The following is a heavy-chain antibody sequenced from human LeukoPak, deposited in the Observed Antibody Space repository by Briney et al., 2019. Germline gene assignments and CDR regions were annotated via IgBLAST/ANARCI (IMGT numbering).Heavy chain of an antibody. CDR2: ISVSGGST. D-gene: IGHD3-3*01. Sequence: PGGSLRLSCAPSGFAFSRDAMSYGCQAPGEGVEWVSAISVSGGSTYYADSVKGRFTISRDNSKNTLYLQMNSLRAEDTAVYYCAKFKAVPFLGWLFDYWGQGTLVTVSS. CDR1: GFAFSRDA. V-gene: IGHV3-23*01. J-gene: IGHJ4*02. CDR3: AKFKAVPFLGWLFDY.